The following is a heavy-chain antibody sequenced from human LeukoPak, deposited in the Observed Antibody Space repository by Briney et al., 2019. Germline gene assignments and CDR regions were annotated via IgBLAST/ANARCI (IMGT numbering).Heavy chain of an antibody. D-gene: IGHD3-22*01. CDR3: AKNDHYYDSSGYYYVDY. CDR2: ISGSGGST. CDR1: GFTFSGYA. Sequence: QSGGSLRLSCAASGFTFSGYAMSWVRQAPGKGLEWVSAISGSGGSTYYADSVKGRFTISRDNSKNTLYLQMNSLRAEDTAVYYCAKNDHYYDSSGYYYVDYWGQGTLVTVSS. V-gene: IGHV3-23*01. J-gene: IGHJ4*02.